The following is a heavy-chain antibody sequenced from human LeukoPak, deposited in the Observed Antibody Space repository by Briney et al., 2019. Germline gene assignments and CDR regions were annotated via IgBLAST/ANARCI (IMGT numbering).Heavy chain of an antibody. CDR3: ARRRRVATWAPYYYYGMDV. D-gene: IGHD5-12*01. J-gene: IGHJ6*02. Sequence: NSSETLSLTCAVYGGSFSGYYWSWTRQPPGKGLEWIGEINHSGSTNYNPSLKSRVTISVDTSKNQFSLKLSSVTAADTAVYYCARRRRVATWAPYYYYGMDVWGQGTTVTVSS. CDR1: GGSFSGYY. V-gene: IGHV4-34*01. CDR2: INHSGST.